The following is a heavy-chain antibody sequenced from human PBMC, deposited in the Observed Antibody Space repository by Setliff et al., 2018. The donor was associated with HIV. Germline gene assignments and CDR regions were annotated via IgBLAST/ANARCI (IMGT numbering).Heavy chain of an antibody. J-gene: IGHJ4*02. Sequence: SETLSLTCTVSGGSIGTYYWSWIRLPPGKGLEWIGYIYYSGTADYNPSLKSRATISIDTSNNQFALKLTSMTAADTAVYFCARLKSASGYFGFDSWGQGTLVTVSS. V-gene: IGHV4-59*08. CDR2: IYYSGTA. D-gene: IGHD5-12*01. CDR1: GGSIGTYY. CDR3: ARLKSASGYFGFDS.